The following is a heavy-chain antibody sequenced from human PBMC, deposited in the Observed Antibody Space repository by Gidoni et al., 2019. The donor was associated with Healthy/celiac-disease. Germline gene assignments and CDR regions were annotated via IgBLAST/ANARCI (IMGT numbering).Heavy chain of an antibody. D-gene: IGHD2-15*01. CDR1: GFIFSSYA. J-gene: IGHJ3*02. Sequence: EVQLLESGGGLAQPGESLRLSCAAPGFIFSSYAMSWVRQAPGKGLEWVSGISAGGGATYYGDSVKGRFTISRDNSKNTLSLQMNSLRAEDTAVYYCAKDRLTLDALDIWGQGTTVTVSS. V-gene: IGHV3-23*01. CDR2: ISAGGGAT. CDR3: AKDRLTLDALDI.